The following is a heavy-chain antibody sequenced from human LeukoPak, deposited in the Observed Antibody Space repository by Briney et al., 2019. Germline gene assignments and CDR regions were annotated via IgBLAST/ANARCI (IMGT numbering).Heavy chain of an antibody. CDR1: GGSISSGY. CDR2: IYYSGPI. D-gene: IGHD3-16*01. V-gene: IGHV4-31*03. J-gene: IGHJ3*01. CDR3: ATGFEGWADAFDV. Sequence: SQTLSLTCTVSGGSISSGYWSWIRQHPGKGLEWIGYIYYSGPIYYNPSLKSRLTISLGTSKNQFSLKLSSVTAADTAVYYCATGFEGWADAFDVWGQGSMVTVSS.